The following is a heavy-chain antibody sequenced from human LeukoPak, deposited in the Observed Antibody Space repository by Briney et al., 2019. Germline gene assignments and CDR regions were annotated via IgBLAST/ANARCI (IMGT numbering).Heavy chain of an antibody. CDR2: INPSGGST. CDR3: ASSHLRYFDWLPLDY. V-gene: IGHV1-46*01. Sequence: GASVKVSCKASGYTFTSYYMHWVRQAPGQGLEWMGIINPSGGSTSYAQKFQGRVTMTRDTSASTAYMELSSLRSEDTAVYYCASSHLRYFDWLPLDYWGQGTLVTVSS. D-gene: IGHD3-9*01. CDR1: GYTFTSYY. J-gene: IGHJ4*02.